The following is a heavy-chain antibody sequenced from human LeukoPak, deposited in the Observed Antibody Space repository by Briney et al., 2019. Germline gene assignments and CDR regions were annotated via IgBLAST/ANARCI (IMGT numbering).Heavy chain of an antibody. CDR1: GSMYNYY. Sequence: SETLSLTCTVSGSMYNYYWSWIRQPPGKGLEWIGYIHYNGITNYSPSLKSRVTMSLDTSKNQVSLKLNSASAADTAVYYCARHISSGGTYAHFDYWGQGTLVTVSS. CDR2: IHYNGIT. J-gene: IGHJ4*02. D-gene: IGHD1-26*01. V-gene: IGHV4-59*08. CDR3: ARHISSGGTYAHFDY.